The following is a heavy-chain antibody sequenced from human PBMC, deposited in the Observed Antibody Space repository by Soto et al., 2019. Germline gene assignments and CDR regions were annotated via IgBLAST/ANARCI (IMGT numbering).Heavy chain of an antibody. CDR1: GGTFSSYA. V-gene: IGHV1-69*01. Sequence: QVQLVQSGAEVKKPGSSVKVSCKASGGTFSSYAISWVRQAPGQGLEWMGGIIPIFGTANYAQKFQGRVTITADESTSTAYMELSSLRSEDTAVYYCERDNSGYDSSGYYLLSWGQGTLVTVSS. J-gene: IGHJ5*02. D-gene: IGHD3-22*01. CDR3: ERDNSGYDSSGYYLLS. CDR2: IIPIFGTA.